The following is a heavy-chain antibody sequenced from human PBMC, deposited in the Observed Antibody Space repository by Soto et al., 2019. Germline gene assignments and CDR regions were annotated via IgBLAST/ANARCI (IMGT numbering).Heavy chain of an antibody. V-gene: IGHV4-4*02. CDR3: ARVKYSSGWYIQFDY. CDR2: IYHSGST. CDR1: SGSISSSNW. J-gene: IGHJ4*02. Sequence: SETLSLTCAVSSGSISSSNWWSWVRQPPGKGLEWIGEIYHSGSTNYNPSLKSRVTISVDKSKNQFSLKLSSVTAADTAVYYCARVKYSSGWYIQFDYWGQGTLVTVSS. D-gene: IGHD6-19*01.